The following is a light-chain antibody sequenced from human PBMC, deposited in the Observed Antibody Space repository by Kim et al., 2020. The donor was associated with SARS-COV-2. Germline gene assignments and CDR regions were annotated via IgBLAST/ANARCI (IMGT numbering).Light chain of an antibody. Sequence: IQMTQSPSSLSASVGDRVTITCRASQGIGIYLGWYQQKPGKAPKRLIYATSSLQSGVPSRFSGSGSGTEFTLTISSLQPEDFATYYCLQHYAYSWTFGQGTKVDIK. CDR1: QGIGIY. V-gene: IGKV1-17*01. CDR3: LQHYAYSWT. CDR2: ATS. J-gene: IGKJ1*01.